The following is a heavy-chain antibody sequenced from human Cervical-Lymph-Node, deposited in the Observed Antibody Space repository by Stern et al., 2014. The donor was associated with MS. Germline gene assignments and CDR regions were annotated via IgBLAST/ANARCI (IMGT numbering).Heavy chain of an antibody. D-gene: IGHD4-17*01. CDR1: GFTFSHYS. CDR2: NSTHT. J-gene: IGHJ4*02. Sequence: EVQLVESGGGLVKPGESLRLSCDASGFTFSHYSINNSTHTYYADSVEGRFTISRDSAKDSVSLHMVSLRAEDTAVYYCARARVGDYARSPHLDSWGQGTLVTVSS. V-gene: IGHV3-69-1*01. CDR3: ARARVGDYARSPHLDS.